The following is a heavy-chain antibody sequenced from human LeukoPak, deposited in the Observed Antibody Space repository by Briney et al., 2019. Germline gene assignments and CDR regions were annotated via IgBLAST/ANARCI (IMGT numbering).Heavy chain of an antibody. V-gene: IGHV3-7*01. Sequence: AGGSLRLSCAASGFTFSSHWMSWVRQAPGKGLEWVANIKKDGSEKYYVDSVKGRFTISRDNAKNSLYLQMNSLRAEDTAVYYCARLTTVTGLFDYWGQGTLVTVSS. CDR3: ARLTTVTGLFDY. J-gene: IGHJ4*02. D-gene: IGHD4-17*01. CDR2: IKKDGSEK. CDR1: GFTFSSHW.